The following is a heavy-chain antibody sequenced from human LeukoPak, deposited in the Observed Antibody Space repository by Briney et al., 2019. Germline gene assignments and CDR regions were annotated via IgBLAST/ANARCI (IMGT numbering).Heavy chain of an antibody. D-gene: IGHD3-9*01. CDR3: ASGRELRYFDWYFDY. V-gene: IGHV1-2*02. Sequence: ASVKVSCKASGYTLTDYYMHWVRQAPGQGLEWMGWINPNSGGTNFAQKFQGRVTMTRDTSISTAYMELSRLRSDDTAVYYCASGRELRYFDWYFDYWGQGTLVTVSS. CDR1: GYTLTDYY. J-gene: IGHJ4*02. CDR2: INPNSGGT.